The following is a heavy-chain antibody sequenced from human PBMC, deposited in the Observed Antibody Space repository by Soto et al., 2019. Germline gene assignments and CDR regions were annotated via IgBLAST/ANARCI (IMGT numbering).Heavy chain of an antibody. J-gene: IGHJ6*02. D-gene: IGHD3-10*01. CDR2: ISFGGGSK. CDR1: GFTFGSYN. Sequence: GGSLRLSCAASGFTFGSYNMNWVRRAPGRGLEWVSAISFGGGSKFYADSVKGRVAISRDNAKNSVHLQMNTVRAEDTAVYYCARGRWVRGNDYNYHYGLDAWGQGTTVTVSS. CDR3: ARGRWVRGNDYNYHYGLDA. V-gene: IGHV3-48*04.